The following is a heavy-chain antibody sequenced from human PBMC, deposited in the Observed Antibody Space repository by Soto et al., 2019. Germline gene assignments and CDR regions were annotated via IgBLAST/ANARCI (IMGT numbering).Heavy chain of an antibody. Sequence: QVQLVQSGAEVKKPWASMKVSCKASGYTFTSYAMHWVRQAPGQRLEWMGWINAGNGNTKYSQKFQGRVTITRDTTASTAYMELSSLRSEDTAVYYCARVPYGSGSYYFAAFDIWGQGTMVTVSS. CDR1: GYTFTSYA. D-gene: IGHD3-10*01. CDR3: ARVPYGSGSYYFAAFDI. CDR2: INAGNGNT. J-gene: IGHJ3*02. V-gene: IGHV1-3*01.